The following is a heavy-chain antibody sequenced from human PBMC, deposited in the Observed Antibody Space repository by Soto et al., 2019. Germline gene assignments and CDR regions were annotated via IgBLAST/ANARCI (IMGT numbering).Heavy chain of an antibody. D-gene: IGHD3-10*01. CDR2: ISHSGTST. V-gene: IGHV3-23*01. CDR1: GVTFSNFA. J-gene: IGHJ5*02. Sequence: EVQLLESGGGLVQPGGSLRLSCAVSGVTFSNFAMNWVRQAPGKGLEWVSGISHSGTSTYYADSVKGRFTISRDNSKNTLYLQMNSLRAEDTAVYYCAKVSWVHHGSEGGNWLDPWGQGTLVTVSS. CDR3: AKVSWVHHGSEGGNWLDP.